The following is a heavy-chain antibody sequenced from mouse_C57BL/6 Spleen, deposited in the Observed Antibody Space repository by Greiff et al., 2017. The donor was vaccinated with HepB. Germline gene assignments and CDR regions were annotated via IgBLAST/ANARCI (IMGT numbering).Heavy chain of an antibody. CDR2: INPSTGGT. CDR3: ARGGGSSVPSDY. J-gene: IGHJ2*01. V-gene: IGHV1-42*01. CDR1: GYSFTGYY. Sequence: EVQLQQSGPELVKPRASVKISCKASGYSFTGYYMNWVKQSPEKSLEWIGEINPSTGGTTYNQKFKAKATLTVDKSSSTAYMQLKSLTSEDSAVYYCARGGGSSVPSDYWGQGTTLTVSS. D-gene: IGHD3-2*02.